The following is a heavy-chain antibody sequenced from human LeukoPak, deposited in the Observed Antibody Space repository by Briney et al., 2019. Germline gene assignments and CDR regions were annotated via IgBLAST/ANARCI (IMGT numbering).Heavy chain of an antibody. CDR3: VRCHTGTRLYYFDY. CDR1: GFIFSDYY. Sequence: PGGSLRLSCAGSGFIFSDYYVDWVRQAPGKGLEWVGRSRSKANSYTTEYAASVKGRFTISRDESQSSLYLQMNSLKVEDTAVYFCVRCHTGTRLYYFDYWGQGTLVTVSS. V-gene: IGHV3-72*01. CDR2: SRSKANSYTT. J-gene: IGHJ4*02. D-gene: IGHD3-16*01.